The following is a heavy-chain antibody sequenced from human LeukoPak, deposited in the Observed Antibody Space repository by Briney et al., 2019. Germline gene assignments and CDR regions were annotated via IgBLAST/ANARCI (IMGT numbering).Heavy chain of an antibody. CDR2: ISGEGGSK. Sequence: GSLRLSCAASGFTFDDYAMHWVRQAPGKGLEWVSLISGEGGSKYFADSVKGRFTISRDNSKNSLYLQMNSLRTEDTALYYCANDVDTAMPRDYWGQGTRDSVSS. CDR3: ANDVDTAMPRDY. J-gene: IGHJ4*02. V-gene: IGHV3-43*02. CDR1: GFTFDDYA. D-gene: IGHD5-18*01.